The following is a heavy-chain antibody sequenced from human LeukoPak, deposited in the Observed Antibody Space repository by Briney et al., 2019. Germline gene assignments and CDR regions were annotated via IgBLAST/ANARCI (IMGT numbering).Heavy chain of an antibody. CDR2: ISAYNGNT. D-gene: IGHD2-15*01. V-gene: IGHV1-18*01. J-gene: IGHJ6*03. CDR3: ARDRYCSGGSCYVRSYYYYMDV. Sequence: ASVKVSCKASGYTFTSYGISWVRQAPGQGLEWMGWISAYNGNTNYVQKLQGRVTMTTDTSTSTAYMELRSLRSDDTAVYYCARDRYCSGGSCYVRSYYYYMDVWGKGTTVTVSS. CDR1: GYTFTSYG.